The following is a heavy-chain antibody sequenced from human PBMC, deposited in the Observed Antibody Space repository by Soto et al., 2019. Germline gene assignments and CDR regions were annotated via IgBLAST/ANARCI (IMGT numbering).Heavy chain of an antibody. CDR3: ARGHEYGGNSDDFDI. V-gene: IGHV1-69*13. J-gene: IGHJ3*02. CDR1: GGTFKTES. D-gene: IGHD4-17*01. Sequence: QVRLVQSGAEVKKPGSSVKVSCKYSGGTFKTESINWLRQAPGQGLEWMGNILPVFDTTDYAPKFQGRVTITADQSTTTAYMELSSLTSPATALYFCARGHEYGGNSDDFDIWGQGTMVTVSS. CDR2: ILPVFDTT.